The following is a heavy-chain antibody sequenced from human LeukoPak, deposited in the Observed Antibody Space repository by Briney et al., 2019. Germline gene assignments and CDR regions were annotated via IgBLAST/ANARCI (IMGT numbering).Heavy chain of an antibody. V-gene: IGHV3-7*01. J-gene: IGHJ4*02. CDR3: ARFFGTSCYDCYFDY. CDR1: GFTFSSYW. Sequence: PGGSLRLSCAASGFTFSSYWMTWVRQAPGKGLEWVANIKQDGSEKYYVDSVKGRFTISRDNAKNSLYLQMNSLRAEDTAVYYCARFFGTSCYDCYFDYWGQGTLVTVSS. D-gene: IGHD2-2*01. CDR2: IKQDGSEK.